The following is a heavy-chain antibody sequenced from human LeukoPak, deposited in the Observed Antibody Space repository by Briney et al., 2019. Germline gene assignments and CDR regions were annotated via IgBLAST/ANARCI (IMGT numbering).Heavy chain of an antibody. V-gene: IGHV1-2*02. J-gene: IGHJ5*02. CDR1: GYTFTGYY. CDR2: INPNSGGT. D-gene: IGHD6-19*01. Sequence: ASVKVSCKASGYTFTGYYMHWVRQAPGQGLEWMGWINPNSGGTNYAQKFQGRVTMTRDTSISTAYMELSRLRSDDTAVYYCAKDSVAGMGGWFAPWGQGTLVTVSS. CDR3: AKDSVAGMGGWFAP.